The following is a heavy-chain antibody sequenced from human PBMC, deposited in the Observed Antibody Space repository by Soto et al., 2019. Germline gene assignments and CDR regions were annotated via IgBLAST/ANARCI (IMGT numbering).Heavy chain of an antibody. CDR2: IIPIFGTA. V-gene: IGHV1-69*12. Sequence: QVQLVQSGAEVKKPGSSVKVSCQASGGTFSSYSISWVRQAPGQVLEWMGGIIPIFGTATYAQKFQGRVTITADESTSTDYMELSSLRSEDTAVYYCAVLPGGSSGYSFGYHLDYWGQGTLVTGSS. D-gene: IGHD5-18*01. CDR3: AVLPGGSSGYSFGYHLDY. J-gene: IGHJ4*02. CDR1: GGTFSSYS.